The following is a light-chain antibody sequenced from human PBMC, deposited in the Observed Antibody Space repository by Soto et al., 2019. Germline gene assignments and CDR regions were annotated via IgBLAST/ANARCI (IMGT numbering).Light chain of an antibody. J-gene: IGLJ2*01. CDR3: CSYAGSRTHVL. V-gene: IGLV2-23*02. Sequence: QSALTQPASVSGSPGQSITISCIGTSSDVGSYNLVSWYRQHPGKAPKVLIYEVSERPSGVSNRFSGSKSGNTASLTISGLQAEDEAEYYCCSYAGSRTHVLFGGGTKLTVL. CDR1: SSDVGSYNL. CDR2: EVS.